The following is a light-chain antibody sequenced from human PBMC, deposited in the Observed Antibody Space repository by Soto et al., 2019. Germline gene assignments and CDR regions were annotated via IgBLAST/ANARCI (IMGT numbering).Light chain of an antibody. Sequence: DIQLTQSPSTLSASVGDRVTITCWASQSISDWLAWHQQKPGKAPKLLIYKASSLESGVPSRFSGSGSGTEFTLTISSLQPDDFATYYCQHYNSYSEAFGQGTKVDIK. J-gene: IGKJ1*01. CDR1: QSISDW. CDR3: QHYNSYSEA. V-gene: IGKV1-5*03. CDR2: KAS.